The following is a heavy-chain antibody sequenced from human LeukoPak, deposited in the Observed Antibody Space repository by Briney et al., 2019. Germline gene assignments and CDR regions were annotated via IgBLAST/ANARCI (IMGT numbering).Heavy chain of an antibody. D-gene: IGHD3-10*01. CDR1: GGSISSYY. V-gene: IGHV4-4*07. Sequence: SETLSLTCTVSGGSISSYYWSWVRQPPGKGLEWIGRIHRSGTTNYNPSLKSRVTMSVDTSKNQFSLKLNTVTAADTAVYYCARGSGGGSGSYYKDHYYGMDVWGPGTTVTVS. J-gene: IGHJ6*02. CDR2: IHRSGTT. CDR3: ARGSGGGSGSYYKDHYYGMDV.